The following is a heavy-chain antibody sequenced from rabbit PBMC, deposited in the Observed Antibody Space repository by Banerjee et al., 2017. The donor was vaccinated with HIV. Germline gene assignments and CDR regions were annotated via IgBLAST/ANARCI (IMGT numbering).Heavy chain of an antibody. CDR2: INTGDGRT. Sequence: QSLEESGGDLVKPGASLTLTCTASGFSFSSSYYMCWVRQAPGKGLEWIVCINTGDGRTDYASWAKGRFTISKTSSTTVTLQMTSLTGADTATYFCARDGNLWGQGTLVTVS. D-gene: IGHD4-2*01. V-gene: IGHV1S40*01. CDR3: ARDGNL. J-gene: IGHJ4*01. CDR1: GFSFSSSYY.